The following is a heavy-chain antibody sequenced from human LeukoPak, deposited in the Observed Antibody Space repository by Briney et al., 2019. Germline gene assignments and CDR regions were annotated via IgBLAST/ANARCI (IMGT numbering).Heavy chain of an antibody. J-gene: IGHJ4*02. Sequence: ASVKVSCKASGYTFTSYYMHWLRQAPGQGLEWMGWINTNTGNPTYAQGFTGRFVFSLDTSVSTAYLQISSLKAEDTAVYYCARAYSSSRSQGDYWGQGTLVTVSS. CDR3: ARAYSSSRSQGDY. V-gene: IGHV7-4-1*02. CDR2: INTNTGNP. CDR1: GYTFTSYY. D-gene: IGHD6-13*01.